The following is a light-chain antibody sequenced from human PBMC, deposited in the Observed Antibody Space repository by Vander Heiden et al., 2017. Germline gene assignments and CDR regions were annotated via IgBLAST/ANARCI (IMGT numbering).Light chain of an antibody. CDR1: QSISSY. Sequence: DIQMTQSPPSLSASVGDRVTITCRASQSISSYLNWYQQKPGKAPKLLIYAASSLQSGVPSRFSGSGSGTDFTLTISSLQPEDFATYYCQQSYSTHTFGQGTKLEIK. CDR2: AAS. J-gene: IGKJ2*01. V-gene: IGKV1-39*01. CDR3: QQSYSTHT.